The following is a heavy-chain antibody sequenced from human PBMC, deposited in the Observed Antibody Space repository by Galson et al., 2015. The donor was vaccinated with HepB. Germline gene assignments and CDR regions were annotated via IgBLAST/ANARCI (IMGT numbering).Heavy chain of an antibody. V-gene: IGHV3-21*01. CDR1: GFTFSSYS. CDR2: ISSSSSYI. Sequence: SLRLSCAASGFTFSSYSMNWVRQAPGKGLEWVSSISSSSSYIYYADSVKGRFTISRDNAKNSLYLQMNSLRAEDTAVYYCARDSGPLTGYYKGYYYYGMDVWGQGTTVTVSS. CDR3: ARDSGPLTGYYKGYYYYGMDV. J-gene: IGHJ6*02. D-gene: IGHD3-9*01.